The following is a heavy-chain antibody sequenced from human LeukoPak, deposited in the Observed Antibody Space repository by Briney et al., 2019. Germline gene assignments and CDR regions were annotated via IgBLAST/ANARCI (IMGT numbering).Heavy chain of an antibody. CDR3: ARLQMVRGVIIGSY. Sequence: TLGESLKISCKGSGYRFTSYCIGWVRQMPGKGLEWMGIIYPGDSDTRYSPSFQGPVTISADKSISTAYLQWSSLKASATAMYYCARLQMVRGVIIGSYWGQGTLVTVSS. V-gene: IGHV5-51*01. D-gene: IGHD3-10*01. J-gene: IGHJ4*02. CDR1: GYRFTSYC. CDR2: IYPGDSDT.